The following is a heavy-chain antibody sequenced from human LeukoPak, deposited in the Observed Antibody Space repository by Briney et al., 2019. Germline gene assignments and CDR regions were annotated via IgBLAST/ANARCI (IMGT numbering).Heavy chain of an antibody. D-gene: IGHD4-23*01. CDR2: IYYSGST. CDR3: ARQTTVVTGAAFDP. J-gene: IGHJ5*02. Sequence: SGPTLVKPSETLSLTCTVSGGSISSSSYYWGWIRQPPGKGLEWIGSIYYSGSTYYNPSLKSRVTISVDTSKNQFSLKLSSVTAADTAVYYCARQTTVVTGAAFDPWGQGTLVTVSS. V-gene: IGHV4-39*01. CDR1: GGSISSSSYY.